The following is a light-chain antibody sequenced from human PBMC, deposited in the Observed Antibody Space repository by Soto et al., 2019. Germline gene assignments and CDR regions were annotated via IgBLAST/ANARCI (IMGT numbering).Light chain of an antibody. V-gene: IGKV3-15*01. CDR2: GAS. J-gene: IGKJ1*01. Sequence: EIVMTQSPATLSVSPGERATLSCRASQSVSSNLAWYQQKPGQAPRLLIYGASTRATSIPARFSGSGSGTEFTLPISSLQSEDFAVYYCQQYNNWPPGTFGQGTKVEIK. CDR1: QSVSSN. CDR3: QQYNNWPPGT.